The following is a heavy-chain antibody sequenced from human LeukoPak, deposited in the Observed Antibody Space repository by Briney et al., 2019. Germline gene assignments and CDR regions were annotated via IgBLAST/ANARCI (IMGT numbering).Heavy chain of an antibody. CDR2: TSYSEGT. D-gene: IGHD1-26*01. CDR3: ATADWESFYFDS. CDR1: GGSVRRGGYY. V-gene: IGHV4-31*03. J-gene: IGHJ4*02. Sequence: PSETLSLTCTVSGGSVRRGGYYWNWIRQHPGKGLEWIGFTSYSEGTYYNPSLMSRITISVDRSQNQFSLKMRDVTAADTAVYFCATADWESFYFDSWGQGVLVAVSS.